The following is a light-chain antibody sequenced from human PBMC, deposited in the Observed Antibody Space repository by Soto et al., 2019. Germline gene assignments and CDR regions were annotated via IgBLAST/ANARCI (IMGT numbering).Light chain of an antibody. V-gene: IGLV1-47*01. Sequence: QSVLTQPPSASGTPGQRVTISCSGSNSNIGNNYVHWFQQRPGTAPKLLIHRNTQRYSGVPDRFSGSKSGTSASLAISGLRSEDDADYYCAAWDDSLSGYVFATGTKVTVL. CDR1: NSNIGNNY. CDR3: AAWDDSLSGYV. CDR2: RNT. J-gene: IGLJ1*01.